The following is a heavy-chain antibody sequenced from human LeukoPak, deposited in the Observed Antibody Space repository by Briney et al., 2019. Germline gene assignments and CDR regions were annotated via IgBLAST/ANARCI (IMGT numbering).Heavy chain of an antibody. Sequence: GGSLRLSCAASGFTVSSNYMSWVRQAPGKGLEWVSVISGSGGSTYYADSVKGRFTISRDNSKNTLYLQMNSLRAEDTAVYYCAKDTWYQLPHSAFDIWGQGTMVTVSS. D-gene: IGHD2-2*01. CDR1: GFTVSSNY. J-gene: IGHJ3*02. CDR3: AKDTWYQLPHSAFDI. CDR2: ISGSGGST. V-gene: IGHV3-23*01.